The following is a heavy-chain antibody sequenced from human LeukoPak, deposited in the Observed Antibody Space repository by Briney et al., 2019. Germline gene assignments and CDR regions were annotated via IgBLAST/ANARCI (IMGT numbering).Heavy chain of an antibody. Sequence: GGSLRLSCAASGFTFSSYWMSWVRQAPGKGLEWVANIEQDGSEKYYVDSVKGRFTISRDNAKNSLYLQMNSLRAEDTAVYYCARVPTDYYDSSGYYYAHDYWGQGTLVTVSS. V-gene: IGHV3-7*01. D-gene: IGHD3-22*01. CDR2: IEQDGSEK. CDR1: GFTFSSYW. CDR3: ARVPTDYYDSSGYYYAHDY. J-gene: IGHJ4*02.